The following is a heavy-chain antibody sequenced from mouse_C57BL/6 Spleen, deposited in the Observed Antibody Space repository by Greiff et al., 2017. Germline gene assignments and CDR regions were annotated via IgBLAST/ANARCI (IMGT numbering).Heavy chain of an antibody. V-gene: IGHV5-6*01. Sequence: VQVVESGGDLVKPGGSLKLSCAASGFTFSSYGMSWVRQTPDKRLEWVATISSGGSYTYYPDSVKGRFTISRDNAKNTLYLQMSSLKSEDTAMYYCARQRLQYYFDYWGQGTTLTVSS. J-gene: IGHJ2*01. CDR3: ARQRLQYYFDY. CDR2: ISSGGSYT. CDR1: GFTFSSYG. D-gene: IGHD2-2*01.